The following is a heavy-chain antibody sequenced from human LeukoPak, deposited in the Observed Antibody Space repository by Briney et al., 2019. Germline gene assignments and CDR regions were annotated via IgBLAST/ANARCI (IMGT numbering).Heavy chain of an antibody. Sequence: PSETLSLTCIVSGASISHYYWSWIRQPPGKGLEWIGYIYYSGSTKYNPSLKSRVTISVDTSKNQFSLKLSSVTAADTAVYYCARGARAGYNLEPFDYWGQGTLVTVSS. J-gene: IGHJ4*02. CDR3: ARGARAGYNLEPFDY. CDR1: GASISHYY. V-gene: IGHV4-59*08. CDR2: IYYSGST. D-gene: IGHD5-24*01.